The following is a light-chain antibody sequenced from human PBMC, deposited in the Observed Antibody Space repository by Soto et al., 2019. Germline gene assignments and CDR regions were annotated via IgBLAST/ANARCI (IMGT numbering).Light chain of an antibody. CDR1: NSNIGNNA. V-gene: IGLV1-36*01. J-gene: IGLJ2*01. Sequence: QSVLTQPPSVSAAPRQRVTISCSGSNSNIGNNAVNWYQQLPGKAPKLLIYYDELKSSGISARFSASKSGTSASLAISGLQSPDEADYYCATWDDSLNGLVFGGGTKLTVL. CDR2: YDE. CDR3: ATWDDSLNGLV.